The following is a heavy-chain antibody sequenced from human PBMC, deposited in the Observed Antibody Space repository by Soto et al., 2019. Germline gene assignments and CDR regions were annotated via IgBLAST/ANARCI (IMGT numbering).Heavy chain of an antibody. CDR1: GFTFSGSA. CDR3: SRQASDFWSGKPQYYMDV. J-gene: IGHJ6*03. CDR2: IRSKGNNYAT. D-gene: IGHD3-3*01. V-gene: IGHV3-73*01. Sequence: EVQLSESGGGLAQPGGSLRLSCEGSGFTFSGSAMHWVRQASGKGLEWVGRIRSKGNNYATAYGASLKGRFTISRDDSKNTAYLQMNSLNTEDTAVYYCSRQASDFWSGKPQYYMDVWGKGTTVTVSS.